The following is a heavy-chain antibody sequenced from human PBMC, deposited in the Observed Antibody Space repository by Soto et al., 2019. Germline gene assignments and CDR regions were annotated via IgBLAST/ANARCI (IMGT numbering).Heavy chain of an antibody. Sequence: QVQLVQSGAEVKKPGASVKLSCKASGYTFTSYGISWVRPAPGQELEWMGWISAYNGNTNYAQKLQGRVTMTTDTSTSTAYMELRSLRSDDTAVYYCARYSTLKLPEGEDDWFDPWGQGTLVTVSS. J-gene: IGHJ5*02. V-gene: IGHV1-18*01. CDR2: ISAYNGNT. D-gene: IGHD2-15*01. CDR1: GYTFTSYG. CDR3: ARYSTLKLPEGEDDWFDP.